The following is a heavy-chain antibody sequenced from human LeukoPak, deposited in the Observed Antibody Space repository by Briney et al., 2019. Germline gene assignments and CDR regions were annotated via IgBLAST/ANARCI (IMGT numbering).Heavy chain of an antibody. D-gene: IGHD1-26*01. V-gene: IGHV3-48*03. CDR3: ASLWVLHY. CDR2: TNSGGDTI. CDR1: GFTYSTFE. Sequence: GSLRLSCAASGFTYSTFEMNWVRQAPGKGLEWISYTNSGGDTIYYADSVKGRFTVSRDNDKNSLYLQMNSLRAEDTAVYYCASLWVLHYWGQGTLVTVSS. J-gene: IGHJ4*02.